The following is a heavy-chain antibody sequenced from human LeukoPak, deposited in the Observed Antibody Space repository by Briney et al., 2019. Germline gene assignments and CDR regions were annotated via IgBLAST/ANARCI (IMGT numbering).Heavy chain of an antibody. V-gene: IGHV3-7*01. CDR2: IEQDGSQK. D-gene: IGHD3-10*01. CDR1: GFTFSSYW. J-gene: IGHJ4*02. CDR3: ARVRRIGRYYGEFGY. Sequence: PGGSLRLSCAASGFTFSSYWMSWVRQAPGKGLEWVANIEQDGSQKYYVDSVEGRFTISRDNAENSVFLQMNSLRAEDTAVYYCARVRRIGRYYGEFGYWGQGTLVTVSS.